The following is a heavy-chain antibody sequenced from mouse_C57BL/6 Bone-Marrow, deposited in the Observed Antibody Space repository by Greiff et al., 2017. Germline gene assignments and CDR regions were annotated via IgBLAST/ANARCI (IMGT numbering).Heavy chain of an antibody. J-gene: IGHJ1*03. D-gene: IGHD3-3*01. V-gene: IGHV14-2*01. CDR1: GFNIKDYY. CDR3: ASGIGRYYFVV. CDR2: IDPEDGGT. Sequence: DVKLQESGAELVRPGASVKLSCTASGFNIKDYYMHWVKQRPEQGLEWIGRIDPEDGGTKYAPKFQGKATITADTSSNTAYLQLSSLTSEDTAVYYCASGIGRYYFVVWGTGTTVTVSS.